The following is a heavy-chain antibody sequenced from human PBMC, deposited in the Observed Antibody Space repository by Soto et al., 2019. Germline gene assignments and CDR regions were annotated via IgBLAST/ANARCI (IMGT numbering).Heavy chain of an antibody. D-gene: IGHD3-3*01. CDR1: GGSISSSYW. V-gene: IGHV4-4*02. J-gene: IGHJ4*02. CDR3: VSSLNYDFWRDGGRHFYFDY. CDR2: IYHGGTT. Sequence: KTSETLCLTCAVSGGSISSSYWWNWVRQTPRGGLEWIGKIYHGGTTNYNPSLKNRVTISVDKSKNQFSLKLTSVTAADTAVYYCVSSLNYDFWRDGGRHFYFDYWGRGILVTVSS.